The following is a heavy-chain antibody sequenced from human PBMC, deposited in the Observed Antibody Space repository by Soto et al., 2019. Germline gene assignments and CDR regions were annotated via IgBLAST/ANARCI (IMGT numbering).Heavy chain of an antibody. D-gene: IGHD4-4*01. CDR1: GFTFSTYS. Sequence: EMHLVESGGGLVKPGGSLRLSCAASGFTFSTYSMNWVRQAPGKGLEWVSSISGSGNYTHYADFLRGRFTISRANAKTSMYLQMNSLRPEATADYYSARQRINNYTEYSFDPWGQATLVPFPS. J-gene: IGHJ5*02. CDR3: ARQRINNYTEYSFDP. V-gene: IGHV3-21*01. CDR2: ISGSGNYT.